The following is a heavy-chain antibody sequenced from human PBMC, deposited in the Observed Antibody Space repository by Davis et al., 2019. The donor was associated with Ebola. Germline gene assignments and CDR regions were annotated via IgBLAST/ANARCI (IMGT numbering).Heavy chain of an antibody. CDR3: ARGLGYSSGWYADY. CDR2: INWNGGST. CDR1: GFTFDDYG. J-gene: IGHJ4*02. V-gene: IGHV3-20*04. Sequence: GGSLRLSCAASGFTFDDYGMSWVRQAPGKGLEWVSGINWNGGSTGYADSVKGRFTISRDNAKNSLYLQMNSLRAEDTAVYYCARGLGYSSGWYADYWGQGTLVTVSS. D-gene: IGHD6-19*01.